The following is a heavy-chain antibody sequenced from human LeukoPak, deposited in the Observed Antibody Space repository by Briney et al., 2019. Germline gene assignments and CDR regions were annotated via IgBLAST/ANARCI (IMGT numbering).Heavy chain of an antibody. D-gene: IGHD2-2*01. Sequence: GGSLRLSCGASGFTVSSNYMSWVRQAPGKGLEWVSVIYSGGSTYYADSVKGRFTISRDNSNNTLYLQMNSLRAEDTAVYYCARGEYQLPQGNWGQGTLVTVSS. J-gene: IGHJ4*02. CDR3: ARGEYQLPQGN. CDR2: IYSGGST. CDR1: GFTVSSNY. V-gene: IGHV3-66*02.